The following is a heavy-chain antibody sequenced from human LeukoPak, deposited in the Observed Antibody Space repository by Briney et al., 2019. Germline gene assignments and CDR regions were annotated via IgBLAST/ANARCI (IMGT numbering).Heavy chain of an antibody. V-gene: IGHV4-30-2*01. J-gene: IGHJ4*02. CDR2: IYHSGST. Sequence: PSETLSLTCAVSGGSISSGGYSWSWIRQPPGKGLEWIGYIYHSGSTYYNSSLKSRVTISVDKSKNQFSLKLSSVTAADTAVYYCARREATIRNFDYWGQGTLVTVSS. D-gene: IGHD5-12*01. CDR1: GGSISSGGYS. CDR3: ARREATIRNFDY.